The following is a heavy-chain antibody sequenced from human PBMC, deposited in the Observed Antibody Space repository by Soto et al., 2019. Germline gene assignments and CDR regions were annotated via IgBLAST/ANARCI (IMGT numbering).Heavy chain of an antibody. D-gene: IGHD5-18*01. Sequence: GGSLRLSCAASGFTFSTYGMSWVRQAPGKGLEWVSAISGSGDSNTYYADSVKGRFTISRDNSKNTLYLQMNSLRAEDTAVYYCAKDAYSYGTSPLDYWGQGTLVTVSS. V-gene: IGHV3-23*01. CDR3: AKDAYSYGTSPLDY. J-gene: IGHJ4*02. CDR2: ISGSGDSNT. CDR1: GFTFSTYG.